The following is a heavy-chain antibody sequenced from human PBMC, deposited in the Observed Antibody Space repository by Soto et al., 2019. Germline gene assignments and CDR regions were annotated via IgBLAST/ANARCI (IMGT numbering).Heavy chain of an antibody. J-gene: IGHJ6*02. CDR1: GGTFNNYP. Sequence: SVKVSCKASGGTFNNYPITWVRQAPGQGLEWMGGSIPIFGTANYAQKFQGRVTISVDESTSTAYMELSSLRSEDTAVYYCAKDLEGYCSSTSCYTYFGLDVWGQGTTVTV. V-gene: IGHV1-69*13. CDR3: AKDLEGYCSSTSCYTYFGLDV. CDR2: SIPIFGTA. D-gene: IGHD2-2*01.